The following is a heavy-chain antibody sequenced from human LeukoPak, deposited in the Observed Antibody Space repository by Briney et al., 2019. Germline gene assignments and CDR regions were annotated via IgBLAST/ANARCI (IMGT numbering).Heavy chain of an antibody. Sequence: GGSLRLSCAASGFTFSTYGMSWVRQAPGKGLEWVSAITGSGGSTYYADSVKGRFTISRDNSKNTLYLQMNSLRAEDTAVYYCARDKEAAGYFDYWGQGTLVSVSS. D-gene: IGHD6-13*01. CDR1: GFTFSTYG. J-gene: IGHJ4*02. CDR2: ITGSGGST. CDR3: ARDKEAAGYFDY. V-gene: IGHV3-23*01.